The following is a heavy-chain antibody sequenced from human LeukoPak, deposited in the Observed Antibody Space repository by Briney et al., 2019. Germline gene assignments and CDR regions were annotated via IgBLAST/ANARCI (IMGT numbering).Heavy chain of an antibody. CDR3: ARHGDLLSPFQT. Sequence: PSETLSLTCSVSGASISSHYWSWIRQPPGKGLEWIGYIHYSGSTNCNPSLKSRVTISLDTSKNQFSLKLNSVTAADTAMYYCARHGDLLSPFQTWGQGTLVTVSS. V-gene: IGHV4-59*08. CDR2: IHYSGST. D-gene: IGHD2-21*02. CDR1: GASISSHY. J-gene: IGHJ5*02.